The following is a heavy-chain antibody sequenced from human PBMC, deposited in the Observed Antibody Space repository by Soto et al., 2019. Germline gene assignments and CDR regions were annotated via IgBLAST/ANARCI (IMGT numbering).Heavy chain of an antibody. J-gene: IGHJ5*02. Sequence: EVQLVESGGGLVQPGGSLRLSCAASGFTFSSYEMNWVRQAPGKGLEWVSYISSSGSIIYYADSVKGRFTISRDNAKNSLYLQMNSLRAEDTAVYYCARGVLYYYDGSGYPHWFDPWGQGTLVTVSS. CDR2: ISSSGSII. V-gene: IGHV3-48*03. D-gene: IGHD3-22*01. CDR1: GFTFSSYE. CDR3: ARGVLYYYDGSGYPHWFDP.